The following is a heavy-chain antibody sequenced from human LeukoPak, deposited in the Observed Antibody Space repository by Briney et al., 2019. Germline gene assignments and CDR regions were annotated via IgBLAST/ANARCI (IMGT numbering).Heavy chain of an antibody. CDR3: AREGVAYAISYYYYYMDV. Sequence: SETLSLTCTVSGDSIISSYYWGWIRQPPGKGLEWIGSTYYSGSTYYNPSLKSRVTISVDTSKNQFSLKLSSVTAADTAVYYCAREGVAYAISYYYYYMDVWGKGTTVTVSS. D-gene: IGHD2-8*02. V-gene: IGHV4-39*02. CDR1: GDSIISSYY. CDR2: TYYSGST. J-gene: IGHJ6*03.